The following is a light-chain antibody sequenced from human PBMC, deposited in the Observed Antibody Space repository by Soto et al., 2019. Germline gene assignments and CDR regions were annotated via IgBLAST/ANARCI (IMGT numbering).Light chain of an antibody. Sequence: QSVLTQPPSASGSPGQSVTISCTGTSSDVGAYDYVSWYQQHPGEAPKLMIYEVTKRPSGVPDRFSASKSGNTASLTVSGLQTEDEADYYCSSFANSNNFVFGTGTKVTVL. V-gene: IGLV2-8*01. CDR1: SSDVGAYDY. CDR3: SSFANSNNFV. J-gene: IGLJ1*01. CDR2: EVT.